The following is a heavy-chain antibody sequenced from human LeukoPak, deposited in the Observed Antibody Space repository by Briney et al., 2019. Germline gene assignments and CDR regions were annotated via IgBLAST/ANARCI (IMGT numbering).Heavy chain of an antibody. Sequence: GGSLRLSCVASRFTVSSNCMSWVRQAPGKGLEWVSIIYSGSNTYYADSVKGRFTISRDNSENTLYLQMNSLRAEDTAVYYCARVDCSGGSCYWSYWGQGTLVTVSS. CDR1: RFTVSSNC. V-gene: IGHV3-53*01. CDR3: ARVDCSGGSCYWSY. D-gene: IGHD2-15*01. J-gene: IGHJ4*02. CDR2: IYSGSNT.